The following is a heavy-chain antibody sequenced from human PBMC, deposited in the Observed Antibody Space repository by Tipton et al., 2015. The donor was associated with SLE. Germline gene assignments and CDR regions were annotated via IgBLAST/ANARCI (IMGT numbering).Heavy chain of an antibody. CDR1: GGSIIHNY. V-gene: IGHV4-59*12. CDR3: ARDRVLFDF. CDR2: IHSSGTT. D-gene: IGHD4/OR15-4a*01. Sequence: TLSLTCTVSGGSIIHNYWSWVRQPPGKGLEWIAYIHSSGTTNYNPSLESRVTISLDTSKNQFSLKLTSVTAADSAVYYCARDRVLFDFWGQGTLVTVSS. J-gene: IGHJ4*02.